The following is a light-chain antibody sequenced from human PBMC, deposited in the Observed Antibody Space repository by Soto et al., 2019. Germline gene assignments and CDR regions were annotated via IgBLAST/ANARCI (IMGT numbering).Light chain of an antibody. CDR2: AAS. Sequence: DIQMTQSPSSLSASVGDRVTITCRASQSISSYLTWYQQKPGKAPKLLIYAASSLQSGVQSSFSGSGSGTDFTLTISILQPEDLSPYYCQKSYSTPYTFGQGTQLESK. V-gene: IGKV1-39*01. J-gene: IGKJ2*01. CDR1: QSISSY. CDR3: QKSYSTPYT.